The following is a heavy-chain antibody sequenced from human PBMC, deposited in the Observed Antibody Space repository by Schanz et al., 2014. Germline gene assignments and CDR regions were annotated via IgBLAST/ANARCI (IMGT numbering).Heavy chain of an antibody. CDR1: GFTFSTYW. CDR2: MIGSGSSV. J-gene: IGHJ4*02. V-gene: IGHV3-NL1*01. CDR3: ARGTDTAMEHRPFDY. Sequence: QVQLVESGGGVVQPGRSLRLSCAASGFTFSTYWMHWVRQAPGKGLEWVSRMIGSGSSVFYADSVKGRFIISRDNSKNMLYLQINNLRAEDTAVYYCARGTDTAMEHRPFDYWGQGTLVTVSS. D-gene: IGHD5-18*01.